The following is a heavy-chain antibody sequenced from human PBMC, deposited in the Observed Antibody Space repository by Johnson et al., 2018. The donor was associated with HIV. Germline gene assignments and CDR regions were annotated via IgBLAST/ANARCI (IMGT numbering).Heavy chain of an antibody. J-gene: IGHJ3*02. CDR2: IGTAGDT. Sequence: MLLVESGGGVVQPGRSLRLSCAASGFTFSSYDMHWVRQATGKGLEWVSAIGTAGDTYYPGSVKGRFTISRENAKNSLYLQMNSLRAGDTAVYYCARGERFGGTQEAFDIWGQGTMVTVSS. CDR1: GFTFSSYD. D-gene: IGHD1-26*01. V-gene: IGHV3-13*01. CDR3: ARGERFGGTQEAFDI.